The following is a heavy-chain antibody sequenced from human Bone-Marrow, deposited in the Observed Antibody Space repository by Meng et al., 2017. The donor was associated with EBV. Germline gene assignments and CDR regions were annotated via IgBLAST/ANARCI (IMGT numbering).Heavy chain of an antibody. J-gene: IGHJ4*02. CDR3: ARGNAYNVPSFDY. CDR2: IWHGGNT. D-gene: IGHD5-24*01. Sequence: VRLQESGPGLVKPSGTLSLTCAVSGASISGSNWWSWVRQPPGKGLEWIGEIWHGGNTNYNPSLKSRVTISVDKSGNQFSLNLNSVTAADTAVYYCARGNAYNVPSFDYWGQGTLVTVSS. V-gene: IGHV4-4*02. CDR1: GASISGSNW.